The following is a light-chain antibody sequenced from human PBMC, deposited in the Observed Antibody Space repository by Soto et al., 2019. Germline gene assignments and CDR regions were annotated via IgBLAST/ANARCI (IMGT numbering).Light chain of an antibody. CDR2: EVR. V-gene: IGLV2-14*01. CDR1: MRDVGAYNL. J-gene: IGLJ3*02. CDR3: SAYKASSTLV. Sequence: QSALTQPASVSGSAGQSITISCSGTMRDVGAYNLVSWYQQHPGTAPKLIIYEVRNRPSGISSRFSGSRSGNTASLTISGLQPEDEGDYYCSAYKASSTLVFGGGTKLTVL.